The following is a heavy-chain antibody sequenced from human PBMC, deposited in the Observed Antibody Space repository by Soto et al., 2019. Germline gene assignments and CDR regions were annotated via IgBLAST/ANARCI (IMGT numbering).Heavy chain of an antibody. D-gene: IGHD6-25*01. CDR3: ARGRGYGGNSFRGYDY. J-gene: IGHJ4*02. Sequence: SVTLSLTCAVFGASINNSNWWSWVRQSPGKGLEWIGEIYYSGSTNYNQSLKSRVSISADKSKNHISLKLSSVTAADTAVYYCARGRGYGGNSFRGYDYWGQGTLVTVSS. CDR1: GASINNSNW. V-gene: IGHV4-4*02. CDR2: IYYSGST.